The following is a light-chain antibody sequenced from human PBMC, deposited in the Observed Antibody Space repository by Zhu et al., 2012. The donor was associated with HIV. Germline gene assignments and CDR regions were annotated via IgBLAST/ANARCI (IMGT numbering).Light chain of an antibody. CDR1: QSVSNW. CDR2: RAS. V-gene: IGKV1-5*03. CDR3: QHYADYPFT. Sequence: DTQMTQSPSTLSASVGDRVTITCRASQSVSNWLAWYQQKPGKAPKLLIYRASNLQSGVPSRFSGSGSGTTFTLTISSLQPDDFATYYCQHYADYPFTFGPGSKIDIK. J-gene: IGKJ3*01.